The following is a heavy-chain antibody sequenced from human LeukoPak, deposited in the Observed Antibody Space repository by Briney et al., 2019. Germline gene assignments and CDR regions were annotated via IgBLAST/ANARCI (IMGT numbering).Heavy chain of an antibody. V-gene: IGHV1-18*04. D-gene: IGHD5-12*01. J-gene: IGHJ4*02. CDR1: GYTFTNYG. CDR3: ARDYGEGRVATIPLAY. Sequence: ASVKVSCKASGYTFTNYGITWVRQAPGHGLEWMAWISGYNGKTNYAQNLQGRVTMTTDTSTSTAYMDLRSLRSDDTAVYYCARDYGEGRVATIPLAYWGQGTLVTVSS. CDR2: ISGYNGKT.